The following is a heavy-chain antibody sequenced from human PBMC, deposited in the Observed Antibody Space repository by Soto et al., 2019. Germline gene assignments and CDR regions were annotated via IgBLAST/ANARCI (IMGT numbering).Heavy chain of an antibody. V-gene: IGHV3-72*01. D-gene: IGHD1-1*01. CDR2: IRIKPRGYTT. CDR3: DRGTDHNTRFDMAV. Sequence: EVQLVESGGGLVQPGGSLRLSCAASGFTFTDHYMDWVRQSPGKGLEWIGRIRIKPRGYTTEYAASVTGRVTISRDDAQKTVYLQMNSLKTEDTAMYFGDRGTDHNTRFDMAVWGNGIMVTVSS. J-gene: IGHJ6*03. CDR1: GFTFTDHY.